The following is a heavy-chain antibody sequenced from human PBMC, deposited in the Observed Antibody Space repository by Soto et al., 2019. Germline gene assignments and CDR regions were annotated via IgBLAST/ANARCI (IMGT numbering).Heavy chain of an antibody. CDR2: IYYGGGT. Sequence: QVQLQESGPGLVKPSETLSLTCTVSGGSISSYYWSWIRQPPGKGLEWIGYIYYGGGTNYNPSLMSRLTTAVHTSMTQCSMKRRSVTAADTAVYYCARLDSGSWVRGVRGAFDIWGQGTMVTVSS. D-gene: IGHD3-10*01. V-gene: IGHV4-59*08. CDR1: GGSISSYY. J-gene: IGHJ3*02. CDR3: ARLDSGSWVRGVRGAFDI.